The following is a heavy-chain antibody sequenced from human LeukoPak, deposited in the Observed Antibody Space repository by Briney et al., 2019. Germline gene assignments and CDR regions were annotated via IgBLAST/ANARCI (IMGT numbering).Heavy chain of an antibody. V-gene: IGHV4-59*01. J-gene: IGHJ4*02. CDR2: IYYSGST. CDR3: ARGGYNYQDYFDY. D-gene: IGHD5-24*01. Sequence: SETLSLTCTVSGGSISSYYWSWIRQPPGKGLGWIGYIYYSGSTNYNPSLKSRVTISVDTSKNQFSLKLSSVTAADTAVYYCARGGYNYQDYFDYWGQGTLVTVSS. CDR1: GGSISSYY.